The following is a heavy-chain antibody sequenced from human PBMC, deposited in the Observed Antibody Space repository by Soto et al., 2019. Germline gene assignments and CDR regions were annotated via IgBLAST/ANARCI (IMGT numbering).Heavy chain of an antibody. CDR2: VYYSGTT. D-gene: IGHD6-13*01. V-gene: IGHV4-59*01. J-gene: IGHJ4*02. Sequence: QVQLQESGPGLVKPSETLSLTCTVSGGSISSYYWTWIRQPPGKGLEWVGYVYYSGTTYYNPSLQSRVAISVDTTKNQFSLKEKSVTAADTAIYYGARAGSTWRYFFDYWGQGSLVTVSS. CDR1: GGSISSYY. CDR3: ARAGSTWRYFFDY.